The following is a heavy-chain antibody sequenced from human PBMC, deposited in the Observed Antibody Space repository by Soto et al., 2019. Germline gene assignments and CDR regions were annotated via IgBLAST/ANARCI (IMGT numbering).Heavy chain of an antibody. CDR2: ISYSGSTK. Sequence: GGSLRLSCAASGFTFGSYEMNWVRQAPGKGLEWVSYISYSGSTKDYADSVKGRFTISRDNAKNSLYLQMGSLRAEDTAVYYCARDYVGHYVRAFDYWGQGILVTVSS. CDR1: GFTFGSYE. J-gene: IGHJ4*02. D-gene: IGHD3-10*02. V-gene: IGHV3-48*03. CDR3: ARDYVGHYVRAFDY.